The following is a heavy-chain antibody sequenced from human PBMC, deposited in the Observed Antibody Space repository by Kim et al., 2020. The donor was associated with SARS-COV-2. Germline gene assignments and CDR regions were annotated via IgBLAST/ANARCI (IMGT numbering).Heavy chain of an antibody. CDR2: ISGSGGST. CDR1: GFTFSSYA. D-gene: IGHD4-17*01. Sequence: GGSLRLSCAASGFTFSSYAMSWVRQAPGKGLEWVSAISGSGGSTYYADSVKGRFTISRDNSKNTLYLQMNSLRAEDTAVYYCAKDGTDYGDYGSYYYGMDVWGQGTTVTVSS. CDR3: AKDGTDYGDYGSYYYGMDV. V-gene: IGHV3-23*01. J-gene: IGHJ6*02.